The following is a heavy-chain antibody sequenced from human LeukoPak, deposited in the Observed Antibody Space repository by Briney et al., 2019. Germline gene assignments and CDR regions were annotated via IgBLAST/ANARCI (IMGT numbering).Heavy chain of an antibody. D-gene: IGHD3-3*01. J-gene: IGHJ5*02. CDR3: ARGRISCRPFWSGYCWRPTPNNWFDP. Sequence: SETLSLTCAVYGGSFSGYYWSWIRQPPGKGLEWIGEINHSGSTNYNPSLKSRVTISVDTSKNQFSLKLSSVTAADTAVYYCARGRISCRPFWSGYCWRPTPNNWFDPWGQGTLVTVSS. CDR2: INHSGST. V-gene: IGHV4-34*01. CDR1: GGSFSGYY.